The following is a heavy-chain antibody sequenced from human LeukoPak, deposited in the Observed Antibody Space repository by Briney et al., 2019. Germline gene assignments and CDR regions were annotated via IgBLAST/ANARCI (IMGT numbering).Heavy chain of an antibody. CDR2: ISGSGGST. J-gene: IGHJ1*01. CDR1: GFTFSSYA. D-gene: IGHD6-19*01. CDR3: AKVASIAVAGPTYFQH. V-gene: IGHV3-23*01. Sequence: GGSLRLSCAASGFTFSSYAMSWVRQAPGKGLEWVSAISGSGGSTYYADSVKGRFTISRDNSKNTLYLQMNSLRAEDTAVYYCAKVASIAVAGPTYFQHWGQGTLVTVSS.